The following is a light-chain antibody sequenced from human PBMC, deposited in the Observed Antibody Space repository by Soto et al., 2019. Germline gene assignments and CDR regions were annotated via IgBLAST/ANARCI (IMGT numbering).Light chain of an antibody. Sequence: EIVLTQSPGTLSLSPGERATLSCRASQSVSSSYLAWYQQKPGQAPRLLIYDASSRATGIPDRFSGSGSGTEFTLTISRLVPEDFAVYYCQQYGSSPRLTFGGGTKVEIK. CDR1: QSVSSSY. CDR3: QQYGSSPRLT. J-gene: IGKJ4*01. V-gene: IGKV3-20*01. CDR2: DAS.